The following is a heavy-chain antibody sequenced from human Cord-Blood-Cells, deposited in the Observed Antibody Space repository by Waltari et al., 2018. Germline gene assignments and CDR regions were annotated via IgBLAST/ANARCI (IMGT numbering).Heavy chain of an antibody. Sequence: EVQLVESGGGLIQPGGSLRLSCAASGFTVSSNYMSWVRQAPGKGLEWCSVIYGGCRTYYAESVKGRFTISRDNSKNTLYLQMNSLRAEDTAVYYWARVGWGRGNWFDPWGQGTLVTVSS. CDR1: GFTVSSNY. J-gene: IGHJ5*02. V-gene: IGHV3-53*01. CDR2: IYGGCRT. D-gene: IGHD3-16*01. CDR3: ARVGWGRGNWFDP.